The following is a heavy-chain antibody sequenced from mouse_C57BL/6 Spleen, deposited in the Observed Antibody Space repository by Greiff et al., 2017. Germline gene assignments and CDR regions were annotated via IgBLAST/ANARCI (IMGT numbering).Heavy chain of an antibody. D-gene: IGHD1-1*01. CDR1: GYTFTSYW. CDR3: ARGEYYGSSPFDV. CDR2: IDPSDSYT. J-gene: IGHJ1*03. V-gene: IGHV1-69*01. Sequence: QVQLQQPGAELVMPGASVKLSCKASGYTFTSYWMHWVKQRPGQGLEWIGEIDPSDSYTNYNQKFKGKSTLTVDKSSSTAYMQLSSLTSEDSAVYYCARGEYYGSSPFDVWGTGTTVTVSS.